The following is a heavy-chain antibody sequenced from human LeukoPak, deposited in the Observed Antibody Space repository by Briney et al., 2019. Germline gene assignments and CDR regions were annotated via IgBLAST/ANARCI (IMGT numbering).Heavy chain of an antibody. CDR2: IYYSGST. V-gene: IGHV4-59*01. CDR3: ARVAARSLGYYYYMDV. Sequence: SETLSLTCTVSGGSISSYYWSWIRQPPGKGLEWIGYIYYSGSTNYNPSLKSRVTISVDTSKNQFSLKLSSVTAADTAVYYCARVAARSLGYYYYMDVWGKGTTVTVSS. J-gene: IGHJ6*03. D-gene: IGHD6-6*01. CDR1: GGSISSYY.